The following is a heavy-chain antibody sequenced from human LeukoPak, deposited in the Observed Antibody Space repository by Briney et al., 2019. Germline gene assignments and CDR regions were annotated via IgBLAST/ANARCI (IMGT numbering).Heavy chain of an antibody. CDR2: ISYDGSNK. D-gene: IGHD5-18*01. CDR1: GFTFSSYA. Sequence: GGSLRLSCAASGFTFSSYAMHWVRQAPGKGLEWVAVISYDGSNKYYADSVKGRFTISRDNSKNTLYLQMNSLRAEDTAVYYCARGGYSYGSFRLYFGYWGQGTLVTVSS. J-gene: IGHJ4*02. V-gene: IGHV3-30-3*01. CDR3: ARGGYSYGSFRLYFGY.